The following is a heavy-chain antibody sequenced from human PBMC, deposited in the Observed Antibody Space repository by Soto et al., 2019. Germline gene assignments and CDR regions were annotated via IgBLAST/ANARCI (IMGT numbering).Heavy chain of an antibody. CDR3: TRHEDYYGSGSYDY. V-gene: IGHV3-73*01. CDR1: GFTFSGSA. J-gene: IGHJ4*02. CDR2: IRSKANSYAT. Sequence: GGSLRLSCAASGFTFSGSAMHWVRQASGKGLEWVGRIRSKANSYATAYAASVKGRFTISRDDSKNTAYLQMNSLKTEDTAVYYCTRHEDYYGSGSYDYWGQGTLVTVSS. D-gene: IGHD3-10*01.